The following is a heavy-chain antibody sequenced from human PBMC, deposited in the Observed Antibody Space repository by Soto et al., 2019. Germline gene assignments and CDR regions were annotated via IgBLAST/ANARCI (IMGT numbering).Heavy chain of an antibody. J-gene: IGHJ6*02. D-gene: IGHD3-10*01. CDR1: GFTFSSYA. CDR3: ARDRVGWFGELPAYYYYGMDV. V-gene: IGHV3-30-3*01. CDR2: ISYDGSNK. Sequence: GGSLRLSCAASGFTFSSYAMHWVRQAPGKGLEWVAVISYDGSNKYYADSVKGRFTISRDNSKNTLYLQMNSLRAKDTAVYYCARDRVGWFGELPAYYYYGMDVWGQGTTVTVSS.